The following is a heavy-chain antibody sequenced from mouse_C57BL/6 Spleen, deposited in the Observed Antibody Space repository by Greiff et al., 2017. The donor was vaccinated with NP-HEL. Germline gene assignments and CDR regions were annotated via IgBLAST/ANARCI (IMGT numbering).Heavy chain of an antibody. Sequence: QVQLQQPGAELVKPGASVKMSCKASGYTFTSYWITWVKQRPGQGLEWIGDIYPGSGSTNYNEKFKSKATLTVDTSSSTAYMQLSSLTSEDSAVYYCARGARKEFITTGGGDYYAMDYWGQGTSVTVSS. J-gene: IGHJ4*01. CDR1: GYTFTSYW. CDR3: ARGARKEFITTGGGDYYAMDY. D-gene: IGHD1-1*01. V-gene: IGHV1-55*01. CDR2: IYPGSGST.